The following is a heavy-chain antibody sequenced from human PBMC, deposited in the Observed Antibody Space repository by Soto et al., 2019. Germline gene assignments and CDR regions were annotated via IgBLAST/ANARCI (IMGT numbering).Heavy chain of an antibody. V-gene: IGHV4-4*07. J-gene: IGHJ4*02. D-gene: IGHD4-17*01. Sequence: QVQLQESGPGLVNPWETLSLTCTVSGGSISNDRWSWVRQPAGKGLEWIGRIFASGRTNYNPSLQSRVTMSVDRSKNRFSLTMPSLPAADRAVYYCPRGHFETTAPSYGGQGIPVPVS. CDR3: PRGHFETTAPSY. CDR1: GGSISNDR. CDR2: IFASGRT.